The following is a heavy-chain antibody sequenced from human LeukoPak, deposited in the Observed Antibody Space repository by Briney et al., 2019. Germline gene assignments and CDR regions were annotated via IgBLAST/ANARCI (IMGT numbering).Heavy chain of an antibody. V-gene: IGHV3-30*04. CDR2: ISYDGSNK. CDR3: ARALAQWELPLYYYYYMDV. J-gene: IGHJ6*03. CDR1: GFTFSSYA. D-gene: IGHD1-26*01. Sequence: GGSLRLSCAASGFTFSSYAMHWVRQAPGKGLEWVAVISYDGSNKYYADSVKGRFTISRDNSKNTLYLQMNSLRAEDTAVYYCARALAQWELPLYYYYYMDVWGKGTTVTVSS.